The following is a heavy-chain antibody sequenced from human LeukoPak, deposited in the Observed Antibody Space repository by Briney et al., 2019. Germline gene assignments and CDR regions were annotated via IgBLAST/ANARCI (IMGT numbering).Heavy chain of an antibody. D-gene: IGHD3-22*01. CDR2: ISYDGSNK. Sequence: GGSLRLSCAASGFTFTNHWMSWVRQAPGKGLEWVAVISYDGSNKYYADSVKGRFTISRDNSKNTLDLQMNSLRAEDTAVYYCAREDKFIPNYYDSSGYPDYWGQGTLVTVSS. CDR1: GFTFTNHW. V-gene: IGHV3-30-3*01. CDR3: AREDKFIPNYYDSSGYPDY. J-gene: IGHJ4*02.